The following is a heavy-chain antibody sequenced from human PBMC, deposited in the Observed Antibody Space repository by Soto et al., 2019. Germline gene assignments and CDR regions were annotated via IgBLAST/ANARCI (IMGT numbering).Heavy chain of an antibody. V-gene: IGHV1-8*01. Sequence: AASVKVSCKASGYTFTSYDINWVRQATGQGLEWMGWMNPNSGNTGYAQKFQGRVTMTRNTSISTAYMELSSLRSEDTAVYYCARGLLSSVITMVRGAGYYYYGMYVRGQRTTVSGSS. CDR2: MNPNSGNT. CDR1: GYTFTSYD. D-gene: IGHD3-10*01. CDR3: ARGLLSSVITMVRGAGYYYYGMYV. J-gene: IGHJ6*02.